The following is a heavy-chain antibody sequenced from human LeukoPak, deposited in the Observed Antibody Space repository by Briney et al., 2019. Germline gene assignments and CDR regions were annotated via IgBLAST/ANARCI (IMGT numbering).Heavy chain of an antibody. D-gene: IGHD5-24*01. CDR2: INHSGST. CDR3: ARGFRGYIAFDI. Sequence: PSETLSLTCAVYGGSFSGYYWSWIRQPPGKGLEWIGEINHSGSTNCNPSLKSRVTISVDTSKNQFSLKLSSVTAADTAVYYCARGFRGYIAFDIWGQGTMVTVSS. CDR1: GGSFSGYY. V-gene: IGHV4-34*01. J-gene: IGHJ3*02.